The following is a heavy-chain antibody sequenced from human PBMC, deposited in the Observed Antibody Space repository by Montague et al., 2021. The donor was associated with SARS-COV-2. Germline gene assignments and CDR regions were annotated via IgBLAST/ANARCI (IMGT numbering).Heavy chain of an antibody. Sequence: SETLSPTCTVSGGSVSSGGYYWSWIRQPPGKGLEWIGYIYYSGSTNYNPSLKSRVTISLDTSKNQFSLKLTSVTAADTAVYYCARVSFAAAATRSDYWGQGTLVTVSS. D-gene: IGHD6-13*01. CDR3: ARVSFAAAATRSDY. V-gene: IGHV4-61*08. J-gene: IGHJ4*02. CDR2: IYYSGST. CDR1: GGSVSSGGYY.